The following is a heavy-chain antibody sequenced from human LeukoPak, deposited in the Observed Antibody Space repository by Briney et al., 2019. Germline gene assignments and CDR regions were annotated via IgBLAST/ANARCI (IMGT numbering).Heavy chain of an antibody. CDR1: GGTFSSYA. J-gene: IGHJ5*02. V-gene: IGHV1-69*04. CDR3: AREEGLLAAAGTSDWFDP. CDR2: IIPILGIA. Sequence: SVKVSCKASGGTFSSYAISWVRQAPGQGLERMGRIIPILGIANYAQKFQGRVTITADKSTSTAYMELSSLRSEDTAVYYCAREEGLLAAAGTSDWFDPWGQGTLVTVSS. D-gene: IGHD6-19*01.